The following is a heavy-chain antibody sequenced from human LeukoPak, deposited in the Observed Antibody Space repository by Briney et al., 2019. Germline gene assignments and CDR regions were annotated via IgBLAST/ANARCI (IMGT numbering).Heavy chain of an antibody. V-gene: IGHV3-53*01. CDR1: ACTVSSKY. CDR3: ATGYYFGSGSYGYLDY. CDR2: IYSSSDA. J-gene: IGHJ4*02. D-gene: IGHD3-10*01. Sequence: GGSLRSSCAASACTVSSKYMSWVRQTPGKELQWVALIYSSSDAYTPNSVNGRFTISRDDSENTLYLQMDSLRAEDTAVYYCATGYYFGSGSYGYLDYWGQGTLVTVSS.